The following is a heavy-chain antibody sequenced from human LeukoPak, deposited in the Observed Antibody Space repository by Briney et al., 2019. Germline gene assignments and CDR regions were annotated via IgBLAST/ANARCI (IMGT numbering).Heavy chain of an antibody. J-gene: IGHJ3*01. CDR3: ARQIRWELAFL. V-gene: IGHV3-30-3*01. CDR2: ISYDGSNK. D-gene: IGHD1-26*01. CDR1: GFTFSSYA. Sequence: PGRSLRLSCAASGFTFSSYAMHWVRQAPGKGLEWVAVISYDGSNKYYADSVKGRFTISRDNSKNTLYLQMNSLRAEDTAVYYCARQIRWELAFLWGQGTMVTVSS.